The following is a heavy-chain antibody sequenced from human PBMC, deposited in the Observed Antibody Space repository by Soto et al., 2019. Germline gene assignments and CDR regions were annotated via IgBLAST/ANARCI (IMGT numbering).Heavy chain of an antibody. D-gene: IGHD5-18*01. Sequence: GSLRLSCEASGFTFRSYAMNWVRQAPGKGLEWVSSISGTGGSRYYADSVKGRFTISRDFSKSTLSLQMNSLRAEDTAVYYCAKGGEYSYTFDYWGQGILVTVSS. CDR3: AKGGEYSYTFDY. V-gene: IGHV3-23*01. CDR1: GFTFRSYA. CDR2: ISGTGGSR. J-gene: IGHJ4*02.